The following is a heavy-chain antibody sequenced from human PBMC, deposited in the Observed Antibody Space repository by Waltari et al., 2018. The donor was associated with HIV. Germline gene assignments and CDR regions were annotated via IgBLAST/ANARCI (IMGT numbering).Heavy chain of an antibody. CDR2: IYPDDTT. CDR3: ATGVRYYGP. Sequence: AESGGRLIQPGGSLGLSCTASNFSVSGKHVTWIRQAPGGSLEWVAVIYPDDTTHDADSVSGRFTISRAKSRTTVLLLMNGLFVDDTATYFCATGVRYYGPWGQGTRVTVSS. CDR1: NFSVSGKH. D-gene: IGHD3-10*01. V-gene: IGHV3-53*01. J-gene: IGHJ5*02.